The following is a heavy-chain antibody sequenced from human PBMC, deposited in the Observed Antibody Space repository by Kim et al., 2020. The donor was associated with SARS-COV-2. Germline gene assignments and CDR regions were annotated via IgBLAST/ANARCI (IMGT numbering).Heavy chain of an antibody. J-gene: IGHJ4*01. CDR1: GGSFSGYY. V-gene: IGHV4-34*01. Sequence: SETLSLTCAAYGGSFSGYYWSWIRQPPGKGLEWIGEINHSGSTNYNPSLKSRVTISVDTSKNQFSLKLSSVTAADTAVYYCARAARQWPGRPIFYYFDY. CDR3: ARAARQWPGRPIFYYFDY. D-gene: IGHD3-3*01. CDR2: INHSGST.